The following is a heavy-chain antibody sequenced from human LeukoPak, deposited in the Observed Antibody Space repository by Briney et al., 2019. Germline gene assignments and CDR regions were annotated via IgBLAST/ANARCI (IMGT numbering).Heavy chain of an antibody. CDR2: ITSSGAYI. V-gene: IGHV3-21*01. D-gene: IGHD2-21*02. CDR3: AKRGAYCGGDCYSR. Sequence: GGSLRLSCAASGFTFNYYNMNWVRQAPGKALEWVSSITSSGAYIFYADSVRGRFTISRDNAKNSLYLQMNSLRAEDTAVYYCAKRGAYCGGDCYSRWGQGTLVTVSS. J-gene: IGHJ4*02. CDR1: GFTFNYYN.